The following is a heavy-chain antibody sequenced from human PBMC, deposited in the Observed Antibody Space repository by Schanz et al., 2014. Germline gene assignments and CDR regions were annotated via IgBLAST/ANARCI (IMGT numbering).Heavy chain of an antibody. CDR2: IKGKTDGGTA. CDR1: GFTFSAYY. D-gene: IGHD1-20*01. V-gene: IGHV3-15*01. CDR3: ANNWNLDY. J-gene: IGHJ4*02. Sequence: EVQLVESGGGLVQPGGSLRLSCAASGFTFSAYYMDWVRQAPGKGLEWVGRIKGKTDGGTADYAAPMKGRFTISRDNSKNTLYLQMNSLRAEDTAVYYCANNWNLDYWGQGTLVTVSS.